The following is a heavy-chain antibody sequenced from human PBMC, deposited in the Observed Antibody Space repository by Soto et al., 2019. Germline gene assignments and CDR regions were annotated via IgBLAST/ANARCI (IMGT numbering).Heavy chain of an antibody. CDR2: INPTGGST. CDR1: GYTFTSYC. D-gene: IGHD2-15*01. V-gene: IGHV1-46*01. J-gene: IGHJ4*02. CDR3: ARWPRGGSPLYTFDY. Sequence: QVQRVQSGAEVKEPGSSVKVSCKASGYTFTSYCMHWVRQAPVQGLEWMGTINPTGGSTSYAQKVQGRVTMTRDTSTSTGYMELGSLRSEDTGVYYCARWPRGGSPLYTFDYWGQGTLVTVSS.